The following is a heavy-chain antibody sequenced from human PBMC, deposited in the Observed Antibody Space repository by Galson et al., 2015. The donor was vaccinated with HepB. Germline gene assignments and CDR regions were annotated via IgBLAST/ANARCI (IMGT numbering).Heavy chain of an antibody. D-gene: IGHD2-15*01. Sequence: SLRLSCAASGFTFSSYAMSWVRQAPGKGLEWVSAISGSGGSTYYADSVKGRFTISRDNSKNTLYLQMNSLRAEDTAVYYCAKLVVVVAASQGVFDYWGQGTLVTVSS. V-gene: IGHV3-23*01. CDR2: ISGSGGST. CDR3: AKLVVVVAASQGVFDY. CDR1: GFTFSSYA. J-gene: IGHJ4*02.